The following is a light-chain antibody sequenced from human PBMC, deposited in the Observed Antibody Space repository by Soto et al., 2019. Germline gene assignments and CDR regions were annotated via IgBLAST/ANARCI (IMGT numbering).Light chain of an antibody. CDR3: TSHAGSNNII. CDR2: EVN. CDR1: SSDVGXXXY. V-gene: IGLV2-8*01. Sequence: QSALTQPPSASXSPGQSVTIXCXXTSSDVGXXXYVSWYQQRPGKAPKLMIYEVNKRPSGVPDRFSGSKSGNTASLTVSGLXAEDEADYYCTSHAGSNNIIFGGGTKLTVL. J-gene: IGLJ2*01.